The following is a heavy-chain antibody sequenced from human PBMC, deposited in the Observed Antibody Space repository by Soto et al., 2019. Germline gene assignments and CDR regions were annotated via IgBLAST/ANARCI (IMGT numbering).Heavy chain of an antibody. CDR2: IAGSFGTT. CDR1: GFAFNNYV. CDR3: AKSPPYRMYYFQQ. D-gene: IGHD3-10*02. V-gene: IGHV3-23*01. Sequence: GGSLRLSCAASGFAFNNYVMSWVRQAPEKGLEWVSTIAGSFGTTAYADSVKGRFTISRDNSQNTLYLQMNSLRPEETAIYYYAKSPPYRMYYFQQGGQETPVTVPS. J-gene: IGHJ4*02.